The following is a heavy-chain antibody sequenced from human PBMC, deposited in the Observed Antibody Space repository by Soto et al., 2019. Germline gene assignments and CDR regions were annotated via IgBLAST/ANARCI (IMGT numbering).Heavy chain of an antibody. CDR2: ISWNSGSI. CDR1: GFTFDDYA. V-gene: IGHV3-9*01. Sequence: EVQLVESGGGLVQPGRSLRLSCAASGFTFDDYAMHWVRQAPGKGLEWVSGISWNSGSIGYADSVKGRFTISRDNAKNSLYLQMNSLRAEDTALYYCAKTNYGGTPDAFDIWGQGTMVTVSS. CDR3: AKTNYGGTPDAFDI. J-gene: IGHJ3*02. D-gene: IGHD4-17*01.